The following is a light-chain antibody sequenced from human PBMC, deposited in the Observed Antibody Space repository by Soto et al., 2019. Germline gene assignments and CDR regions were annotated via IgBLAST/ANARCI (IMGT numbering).Light chain of an antibody. CDR2: DAS. CDR3: QQYDSFPWT. J-gene: IGKJ1*01. Sequence: DIQMTQSPSTLAASVGDRVTITCRASQSIIRWSAWYQQKPGKAPKLLISDASSLESGVTSRFSGSGSETEFNLTISSLQPDDFAYYYCQQYDSFPWTFGQGTKVEIK. CDR1: QSIIRW. V-gene: IGKV1-5*01.